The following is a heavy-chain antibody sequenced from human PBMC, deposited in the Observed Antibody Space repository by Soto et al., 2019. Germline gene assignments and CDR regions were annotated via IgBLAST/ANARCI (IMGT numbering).Heavy chain of an antibody. V-gene: IGHV3-7*01. D-gene: IGHD3-3*01. CDR2: IKQDGSEK. Sequence: AGGSLRLSCAASGFTFSSYWMSWVRQAPGKGLEWVANIKQDGSEKYYVDSVKGRFTISRDNAKNSLYLQMNSLRAEDTAVYYCARDVNDFWSGYYGSSDYRGQGTLVTVSS. J-gene: IGHJ4*02. CDR3: ARDVNDFWSGYYGSSDY. CDR1: GFTFSSYW.